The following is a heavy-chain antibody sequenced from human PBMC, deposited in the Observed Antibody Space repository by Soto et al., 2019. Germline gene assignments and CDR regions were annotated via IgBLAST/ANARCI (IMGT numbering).Heavy chain of an antibody. Sequence: ASVNVSCNASGYTFTSYYINWVRQATGQGLEWMGWMNPNSGNTGYAQKFQGRVTMTRNTSISTAYMELSSLRSEDTAVYYCARRGYDFWSGYRSYYFDHWGQGTLVTVSS. CDR2: MNPNSGNT. CDR3: ARRGYDFWSGYRSYYFDH. J-gene: IGHJ4*02. CDR1: GYTFTSYY. V-gene: IGHV1-8*01. D-gene: IGHD3-3*01.